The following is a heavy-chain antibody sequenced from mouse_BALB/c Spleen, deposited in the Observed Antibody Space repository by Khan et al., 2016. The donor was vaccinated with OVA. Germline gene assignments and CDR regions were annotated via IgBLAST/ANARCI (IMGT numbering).Heavy chain of an antibody. Sequence: EVMLVESGGDLVKPGGSLKLSCAASGFTFSTYGMSWVRQTPDMRLEWVATISTGGHYTYYPDRVKGRFTISRDNAKNTLYLQMSSLKSEDTAIFYCTRLAYYYNSEGFAYWGQGTLVTVSA. CDR2: ISTGGHYT. CDR1: GFTFSTYG. J-gene: IGHJ3*01. CDR3: TRLAYYYNSEGFAY. D-gene: IGHD1-1*01. V-gene: IGHV5-6*01.